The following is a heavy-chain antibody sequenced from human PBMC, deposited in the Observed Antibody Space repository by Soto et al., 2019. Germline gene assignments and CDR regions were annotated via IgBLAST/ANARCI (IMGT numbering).Heavy chain of an antibody. CDR1: GGPISSGDHF. Sequence: TLSLTCTVSGGPISSGDHFWSWIRQPPGKGLESIVYISYGGTTYYNPSLQSRITISVDTSKNQFSLKLSSVTAADTAIYYCARGRGYGYGIDYWGQGTLVT. J-gene: IGHJ4*02. CDR2: ISYGGTT. D-gene: IGHD5-18*01. CDR3: ARGRGYGYGIDY. V-gene: IGHV4-30-4*01.